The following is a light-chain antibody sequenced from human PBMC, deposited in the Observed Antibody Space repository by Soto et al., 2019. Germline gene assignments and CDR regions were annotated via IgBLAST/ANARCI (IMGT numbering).Light chain of an antibody. CDR3: VAWDDSLNALV. Sequence: QAVVTQPPSASGTPGQRVTISCSGSSFNIGSNAVTWYQQLPRTAPKLLIYSSDQRPSGVPDRFSGSKSGTSASLAISGLQSEDEADYYCVAWDDSLNALVFGGGTKVTVL. CDR2: SSD. V-gene: IGLV1-44*01. J-gene: IGLJ2*01. CDR1: SFNIGSNA.